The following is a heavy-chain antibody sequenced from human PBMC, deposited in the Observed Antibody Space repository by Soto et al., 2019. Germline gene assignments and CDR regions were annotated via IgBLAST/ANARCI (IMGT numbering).Heavy chain of an antibody. CDR1: GGSISSGGYY. D-gene: IGHD2-15*01. J-gene: IGHJ3*02. Sequence: SETLSLTCTVSGGSISSGGYYWSWIRQHPGKGLEWIGYIYYSGSTYYNPSLKSRVTISVDTSKNQFSLKLSSVTAADTAVYYCARVGGKHCSGGSCYSGSFDIWGQGTMGTVSS. CDR3: ARVGGKHCSGGSCYSGSFDI. V-gene: IGHV4-31*03. CDR2: IYYSGST.